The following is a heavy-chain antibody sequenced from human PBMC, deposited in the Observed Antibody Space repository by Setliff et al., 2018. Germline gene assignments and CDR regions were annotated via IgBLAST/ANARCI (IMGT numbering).Heavy chain of an antibody. CDR2: IHYSGTT. Sequence: SETLSLTCTVSGASITSGRNYWGWIRQPPGKGLEWIGRIHYSGTTYSNASLASRLTISVDTSKNQFSLELSSVTAADTAMYYCARENGYCSGGACYFMFDYWGQGTLVTVSS. J-gene: IGHJ4*02. D-gene: IGHD2-15*01. CDR1: GASITSGRNY. V-gene: IGHV4-39*07. CDR3: ARENGYCSGGACYFMFDY.